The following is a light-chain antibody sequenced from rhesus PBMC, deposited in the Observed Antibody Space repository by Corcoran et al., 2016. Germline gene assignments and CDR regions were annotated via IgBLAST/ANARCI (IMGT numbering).Light chain of an antibody. CDR2: RAS. J-gene: IGKJ1*01. CDR3: QQYISSPRT. CDR1: QSISSW. Sequence: DIQMTQSPSSLSASVGDTVTITCRASQSISSWLAWYQQKPGKAPKLLINRASDLQSGVPARFSGNGSWTDFTLTISSLQSEDFATYYCQQYISSPRTFGQGTKVGIK. V-gene: IGKV1-22*01.